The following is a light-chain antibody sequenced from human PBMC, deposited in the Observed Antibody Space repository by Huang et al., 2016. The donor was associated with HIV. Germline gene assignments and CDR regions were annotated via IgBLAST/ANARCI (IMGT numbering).Light chain of an antibody. CDR1: QTIKYY. CDR3: QQSYTTPVT. Sequence: IQMTQSPSSLSASVGDRVTITCRASQTIKYYLNWYQQKPGKAPDLLIYAASSLHSGVPSRSSGSGSGTDFTLTISSLQPEDFATYYCQQSYTTPVTFGGGTKVEI. J-gene: IGKJ4*01. CDR2: AAS. V-gene: IGKV1-39*01.